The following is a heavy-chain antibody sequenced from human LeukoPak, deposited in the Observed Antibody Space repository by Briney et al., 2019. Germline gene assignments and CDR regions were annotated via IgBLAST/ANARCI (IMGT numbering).Heavy chain of an antibody. Sequence: SETLSLTCTVSGASIRTYFWSWFRQPAGKGLEWIGRVHSNGDTYYNPSLESRVTVSMDTSKNQFALNLTSLTAADAAVYYCARDIGLAHWGQGTLVTVSS. CDR2: VHSNGDT. V-gene: IGHV4-4*07. D-gene: IGHD3-16*02. CDR3: ARDIGLAH. J-gene: IGHJ4*02. CDR1: GASIRTYF.